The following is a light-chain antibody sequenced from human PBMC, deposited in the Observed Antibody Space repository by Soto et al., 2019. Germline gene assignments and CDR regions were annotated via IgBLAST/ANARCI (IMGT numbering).Light chain of an antibody. Sequence: EIVMTQSPATLSVSPGERATLSCRASQRVSSNLAWYQQKPGQAPRLLIYGASTRATGIPARFSGSGSGTEFTLTISSLQSEDVAVYYCQHYHNWPPWTFGQGTKVEVK. CDR2: GAS. CDR3: QHYHNWPPWT. J-gene: IGKJ1*01. V-gene: IGKV3-15*01. CDR1: QRVSSN.